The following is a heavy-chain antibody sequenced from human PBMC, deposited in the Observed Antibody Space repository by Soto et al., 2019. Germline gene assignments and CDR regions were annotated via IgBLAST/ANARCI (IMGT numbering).Heavy chain of an antibody. J-gene: IGHJ4*02. D-gene: IGHD1-26*01. Sequence: QVPLVESGGGVVQPGRSLRLSCAASGFTFSSYAMHWVRQAPGKGLEWVAVISYDGSNKYYADSVKGRFTISRDNSKNTLYLQMNSLRAEDTAVYYCARDQVRVGATHGDYWGQGTLVTVSS. CDR3: ARDQVRVGATHGDY. V-gene: IGHV3-30-3*01. CDR2: ISYDGSNK. CDR1: GFTFSSYA.